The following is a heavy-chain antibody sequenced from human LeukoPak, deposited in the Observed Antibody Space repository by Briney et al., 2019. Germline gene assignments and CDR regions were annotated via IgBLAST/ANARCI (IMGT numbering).Heavy chain of an antibody. CDR3: ARGRVTAMDV. Sequence: GASVKDSCEASGYTFTSYDINWVRQATGQGLEWMGWTNPNSGNTGYAQKFQGRVTMTRNTSISTAYMELSSLRSEDTAVYYCARGRVTAMDVWGQGTTVTVSS. V-gene: IGHV1-8*01. CDR2: TNPNSGNT. D-gene: IGHD2-21*02. J-gene: IGHJ6*02. CDR1: GYTFTSYD.